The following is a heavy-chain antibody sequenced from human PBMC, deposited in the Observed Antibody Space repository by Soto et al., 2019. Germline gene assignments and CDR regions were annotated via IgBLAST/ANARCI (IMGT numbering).Heavy chain of an antibody. CDR2: ISSNGGST. V-gene: IGHV3-64D*08. CDR3: VKDKYSSSTLTPPTFDP. Sequence: PGGSLRLSCSASGFTFSSYAMHWVRQAPGKGLEYVSAISSNGGSTYYADSVKGRFTISRDNSKNTLYLQMSSLRAEDTAVYYCVKDKYSSSTLTPPTFDPWGQGTLVTVPQ. J-gene: IGHJ5*02. D-gene: IGHD6-6*01. CDR1: GFTFSSYA.